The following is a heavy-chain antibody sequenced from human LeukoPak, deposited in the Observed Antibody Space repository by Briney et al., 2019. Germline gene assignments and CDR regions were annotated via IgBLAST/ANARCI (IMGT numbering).Heavy chain of an antibody. CDR2: IKSKTDGGTT. J-gene: IGHJ4*02. Sequence: GGSLRLSCAAPGFTFSNAWMSWVRQAPGKGLEWVGRIKSKTDGGTTDYAAPVKGRFTISRDDSKNTLYLQMNSLKTEDTAVYYCTTDYDIREGYSSGWPAFDYWGQGTLVTVSS. CDR1: GFTFSNAW. V-gene: IGHV3-15*01. CDR3: TTDYDIREGYSSGWPAFDY. D-gene: IGHD6-19*01.